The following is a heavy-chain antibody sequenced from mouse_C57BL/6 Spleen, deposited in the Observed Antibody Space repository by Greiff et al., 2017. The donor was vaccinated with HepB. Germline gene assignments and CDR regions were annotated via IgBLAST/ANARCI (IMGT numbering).Heavy chain of an antibody. Sequence: VQLQQSGPELVKPGASVKISCKASGYTFTDYYMNWVKQSHGKSLEWIGDINPNNGGTSYNQKFKGKATLTVDKSSSTAYMELRSLTSEDSAVYYCAREGSIYYDYDGRFAYWGQGTLVTVSA. CDR1: GYTFTDYY. CDR2: INPNNGGT. CDR3: AREGSIYYDYDGRFAY. D-gene: IGHD2-4*01. V-gene: IGHV1-26*01. J-gene: IGHJ3*01.